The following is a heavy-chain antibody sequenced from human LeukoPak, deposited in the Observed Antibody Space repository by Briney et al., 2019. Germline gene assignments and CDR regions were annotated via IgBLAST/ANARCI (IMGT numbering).Heavy chain of an antibody. J-gene: IGHJ6*03. V-gene: IGHV3-23*01. D-gene: IGHD1-20*01. CDR3: AKAAYNSQYYYYYYYMDV. CDR2: ISGSGGSK. Sequence: GGSLRLSCAASGFTFSSYAMSWVRQAPGKGLEWVSAISGSGGSKYYADSVKGRFTISRDNSKNTLYLQMNSLRAEDTAVYYCAKAAYNSQYYYYYYYMDVWGKGTTVTVSS. CDR1: GFTFSSYA.